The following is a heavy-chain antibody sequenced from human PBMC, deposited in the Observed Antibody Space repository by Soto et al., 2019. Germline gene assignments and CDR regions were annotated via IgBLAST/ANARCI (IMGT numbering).Heavy chain of an antibody. CDR2: ISGDGGTI. Sequence: LSPSEAASGVSLGGLVMHWGRQGPGEGLEWVSRISGDGGTISYADSVKGRFTISRDNAKNTLYLQMNSLRDEDTAVYYCARTYVSGIAGFDPSGQGPLVSVYS. CDR1: GVSLGGLV. J-gene: IGHJ5*02. D-gene: IGHD1-20*01. V-gene: IGHV3-74*01. CDR3: ARTYVSGIAGFDP.